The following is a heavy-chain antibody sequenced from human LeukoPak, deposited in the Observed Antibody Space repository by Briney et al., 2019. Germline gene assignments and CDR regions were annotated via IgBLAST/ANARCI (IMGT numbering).Heavy chain of an antibody. J-gene: IGHJ4*02. D-gene: IGHD4-17*01. CDR1: GGSFSGYY. Sequence: SETLSLTCAVYGGSFSGYYWSWIRQPPGKGLEWIGSIYYSGSTYYNPSLKSRVTISVDTSKNQFSLKLSSVTAADTAVYYCARLKATVSIHAYFDSWGQGTLVTVSS. CDR3: ARLKATVSIHAYFDS. CDR2: IYYSGST. V-gene: IGHV4-34*01.